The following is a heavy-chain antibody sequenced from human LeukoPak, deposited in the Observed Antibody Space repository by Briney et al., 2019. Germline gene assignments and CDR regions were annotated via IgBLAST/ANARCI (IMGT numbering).Heavy chain of an antibody. J-gene: IGHJ4*02. D-gene: IGHD5-18*01. CDR1: GFTFSSYG. V-gene: IGHV3-30*02. CDR2: IRYDGSHK. CDR3: ASEGYRLIDY. Sequence: GGSLRLSCAASGFTFSSYGMHWVRQAPGKGLDWVAFIRYDGSHKYYADSVKGRFTISRDNSKNTLYLTMKSMRAEDTAVYYCASEGYRLIDYWGQGTLVTVSS.